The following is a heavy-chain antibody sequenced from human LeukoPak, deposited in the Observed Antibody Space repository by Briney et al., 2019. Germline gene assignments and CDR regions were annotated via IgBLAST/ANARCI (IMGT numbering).Heavy chain of an antibody. CDR1: GGSISNYY. CDR2: ISHSGNT. J-gene: IGHJ5*02. V-gene: IGHV4-59*08. CDR3: ARQGPDYFESSYNTWFDP. D-gene: IGHD3-22*01. Sequence: SETLSLTCTVSGGSISNYYWTWIRQPPGKALEWIGYISHSGNTNYNPSLKSRVTISVDTSRRQFSLKLSSVTAADTAVYYCARQGPDYFESSYNTWFDPWGQGTLVTVSS.